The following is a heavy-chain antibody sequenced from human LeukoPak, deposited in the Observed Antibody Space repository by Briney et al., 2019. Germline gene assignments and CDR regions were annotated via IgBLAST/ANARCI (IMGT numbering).Heavy chain of an antibody. D-gene: IGHD3-22*01. CDR1: GFTFSIYW. Sequence: GGSLRLSCAASGFTFSIYWMPWVRQAPGKGLVWVSRIKSDGSTNYADSVKGRFTISRDNAKNTVSLQMNSLRPEDTGVYYCARAPSEIGGYYPEYFRHWGQGTLVTVSS. CDR2: IKSDGST. V-gene: IGHV3-74*01. J-gene: IGHJ1*01. CDR3: ARAPSEIGGYYPEYFRH.